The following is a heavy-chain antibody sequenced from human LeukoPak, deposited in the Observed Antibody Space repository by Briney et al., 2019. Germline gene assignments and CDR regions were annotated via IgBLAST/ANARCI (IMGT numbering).Heavy chain of an antibody. Sequence: SETLSLTCTVSGGSISSSSYYWGWIRQPPGKGLEWIGSIYYSGSTYYNPSLKSRVTISVDTSKNQFSLKLSSVTAADTAVYYCARLVVRGDHDYWGQGTLVTVSS. CDR3: ARLVVRGDHDY. J-gene: IGHJ4*02. CDR1: GGSISSSSYY. D-gene: IGHD3-10*01. CDR2: IYYSGST. V-gene: IGHV4-39*01.